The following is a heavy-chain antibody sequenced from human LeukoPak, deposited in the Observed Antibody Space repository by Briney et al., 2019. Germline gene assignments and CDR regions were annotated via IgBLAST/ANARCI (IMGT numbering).Heavy chain of an antibody. J-gene: IGHJ3*02. CDR1: GYTFTSYD. D-gene: IGHD1-26*01. CDR2: MNPNSGNT. CDR3: ARADVSWELPGGYAFDI. Sequence: GASVKVSCKASGYTFTSYDINWVRQATGQGLEWMGWMNPNSGNTGYAQKFQGRVTMTRNTSISTAYMELSSLRSEDTAVYYCARADVSWELPGGYAFDIWGQGTMVTVSS. V-gene: IGHV1-8*01.